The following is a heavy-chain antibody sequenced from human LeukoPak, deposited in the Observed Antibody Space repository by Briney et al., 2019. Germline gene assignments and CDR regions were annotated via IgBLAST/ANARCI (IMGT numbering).Heavy chain of an antibody. CDR1: GFTFSSYA. V-gene: IGHV3-23*01. Sequence: GGSLRLSCAASGFTFSSYAMSWVRQAPGKGLDWVSAISGSGGSTYYADSVKGRCTISRDNSKKTPCLKINRLRAEDTAVYYCAKNLDSSGYYLFDYWGQGTLVTVSS. J-gene: IGHJ4*02. CDR2: ISGSGGST. D-gene: IGHD3-22*01. CDR3: AKNLDSSGYYLFDY.